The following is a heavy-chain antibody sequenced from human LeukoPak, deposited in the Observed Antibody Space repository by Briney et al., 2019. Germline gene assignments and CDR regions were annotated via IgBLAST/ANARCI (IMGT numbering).Heavy chain of an antibody. Sequence: SETLSLTCAVYGGSFSGYYWSWIRQPPGKGLEWIGEINHSGSTNYDPSLKSRVTISVDTSKNQFSLKLSSVTAADTAVYYCAVNSEQRGNWFDPWGQGTLVTVSS. CDR3: AVNSEQRGNWFDP. CDR1: GGSFSGYY. J-gene: IGHJ5*02. D-gene: IGHD6-25*01. V-gene: IGHV4-34*01. CDR2: INHSGST.